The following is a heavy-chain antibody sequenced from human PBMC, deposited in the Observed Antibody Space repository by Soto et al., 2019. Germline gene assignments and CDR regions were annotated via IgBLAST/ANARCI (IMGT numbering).Heavy chain of an antibody. J-gene: IGHJ4*02. D-gene: IGHD3-10*01. CDR3: ARVSDMVRGAYFDY. V-gene: IGHV3-33*01. CDR1: GFTFSSYG. Sequence: QVQLVESGGGVVQPGRSLRLSCAASGFTFSSYGMHWVRQAPGKGLEWVAVIWYDGSNKYYADSVKGRFTISRDNSKNTLYLQMNSLRAEDTAVYYCARVSDMVRGAYFDYWGQGTLVTVSS. CDR2: IWYDGSNK.